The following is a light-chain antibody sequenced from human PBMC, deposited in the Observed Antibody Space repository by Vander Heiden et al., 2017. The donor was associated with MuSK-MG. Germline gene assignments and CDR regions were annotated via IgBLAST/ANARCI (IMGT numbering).Light chain of an antibody. V-gene: IGLV3-19*01. CDR1: SLRSYY. J-gene: IGLJ2*01. CDR3: NSRDSSGNHEDVV. CDR2: GKN. Sequence: SSELTQDPAVSVALGQTVRITCQGDSLRSYYASGYQQKPAQAPVLVIYGKNNRPSGIPDRFSGSSSGNTASLTITGAQAEDEADYYCNSRDSSGNHEDVVFGGGTKLTVL.